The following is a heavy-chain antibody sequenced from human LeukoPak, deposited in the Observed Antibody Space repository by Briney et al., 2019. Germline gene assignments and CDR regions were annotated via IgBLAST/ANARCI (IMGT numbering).Heavy chain of an antibody. J-gene: IGHJ1*01. CDR1: GGSISSYY. Sequence: PSETLSLTCTVSGGSISSYYWSWIRQPPGKGLEWIGYIYYSGRTKYNPSLKSRVTISVDTSKNQFSLKLSSVTAADTAVYYSARAVAGTGHEHFQHWGQGTLVTVSS. CDR2: IYYSGRT. D-gene: IGHD6-19*01. V-gene: IGHV4-59*08. CDR3: ARAVAGTGHEHFQH.